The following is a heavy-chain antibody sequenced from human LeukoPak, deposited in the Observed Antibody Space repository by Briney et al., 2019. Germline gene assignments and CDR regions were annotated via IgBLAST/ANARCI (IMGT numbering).Heavy chain of an antibody. V-gene: IGHV1-8*02. CDR2: MNPNSGNT. CDR3: ARLHVRNGMDV. Sequence: AASVKVSCKASGGTFSSYAINWVRQATGQGLEWMGWMNPNSGNTGYAQKFQGRVTMTRNTSISTAYMELSSLRSEDTAVYYCARLHVRNGMDVWGQGTTVTVSS. J-gene: IGHJ6*02. CDR1: GGTFSSYA.